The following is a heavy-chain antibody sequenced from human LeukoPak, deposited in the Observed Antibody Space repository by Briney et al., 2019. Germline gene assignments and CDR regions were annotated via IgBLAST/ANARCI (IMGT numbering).Heavy chain of an antibody. CDR3: ARPRGDGYISGFDH. D-gene: IGHD5-24*01. Sequence: RRSLRLSCAASGFTFSSYAMHWVRQAPGKGLEWVAVISYDGSNKYYADSVKGRFTISRDNSKNTLYLQMNSLRAEDTAVYYCARPRGDGYISGFDHWGQGTLVTVSS. CDR2: ISYDGSNK. J-gene: IGHJ4*02. V-gene: IGHV3-30*04. CDR1: GFTFSSYA.